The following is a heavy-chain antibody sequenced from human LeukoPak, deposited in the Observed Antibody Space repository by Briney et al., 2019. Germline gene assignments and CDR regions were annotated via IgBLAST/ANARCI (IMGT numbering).Heavy chain of an antibody. J-gene: IGHJ4*02. CDR2: IYSGGST. Sequence: GGSLRLSCAASGFTVSSNYMSWVRQAPGKGLEWVSVIYSGGSTYYADSVKGRFTISRDNSKNTLYLQMNSLRAEDTAVYYCARADGYYYGSGSYYSFDYWGQGTLVTVSS. CDR1: GFTVSSNY. V-gene: IGHV3-53*01. CDR3: ARADGYYYGSGSYYSFDY. D-gene: IGHD3-10*01.